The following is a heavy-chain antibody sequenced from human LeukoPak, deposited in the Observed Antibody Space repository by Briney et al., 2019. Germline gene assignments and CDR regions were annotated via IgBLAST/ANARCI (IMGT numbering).Heavy chain of an antibody. J-gene: IGHJ4*02. V-gene: IGHV3-53*01. CDR1: GFTVSSNC. D-gene: IGHD1-26*01. CDR3: ARVTVGAVDY. CDR2: IYSGGST. Sequence: GGSLRLSCAASGFTVSSNCMSWVRQAPGKGLEWVAVIYSGGSTYYADSVKGRFTISRDNSKNTLYLQMNSLRAEDTAVYYCARVTVGAVDYWGQGTLVTVSS.